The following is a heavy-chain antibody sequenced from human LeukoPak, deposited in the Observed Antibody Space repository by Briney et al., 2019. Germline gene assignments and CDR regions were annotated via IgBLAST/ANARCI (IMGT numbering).Heavy chain of an antibody. J-gene: IGHJ4*02. CDR1: GFTFSSYA. CDR2: ISGSGGST. CDR3: ATAIDWLLRVGGDY. V-gene: IGHV3-23*01. Sequence: GGSLRLSCAASGFTFSSYAMSWVRQAPGKGLEWVSAISGSGGSTYYADSVKGRFTISRDNSKNTLYLQMNSLRAEDTAVYYCATAIDWLLRVGGDYWGQGTLVTVSS. D-gene: IGHD3-9*01.